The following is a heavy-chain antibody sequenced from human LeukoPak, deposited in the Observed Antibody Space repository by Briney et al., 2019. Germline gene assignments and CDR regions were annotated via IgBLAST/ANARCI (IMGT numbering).Heavy chain of an antibody. CDR3: ARDITLPEWLFQGYYFDY. D-gene: IGHD3-3*01. CDR2: INLNSGGP. CDR1: GYTFTGYY. V-gene: IGHV1-2*02. Sequence: ASVKVSCKASGYTFTGYYMHGVRQAPGQGLEWMGWINLNSGGPNYAQKFQGRVTMTRDTSLSTAYMELSRLRSDDTAVYYCARDITLPEWLFQGYYFDYWGQGTLVTVSS. J-gene: IGHJ4*02.